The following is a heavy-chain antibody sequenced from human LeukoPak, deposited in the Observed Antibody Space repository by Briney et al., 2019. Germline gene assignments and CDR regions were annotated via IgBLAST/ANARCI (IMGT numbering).Heavy chain of an antibody. CDR1: GFTFSSNA. CDR2: ISGTGGTT. D-gene: IGHD3-16*01. CDR3: ARGGGLRLGELPTHFDY. Sequence: GGSLRLSCAASGFTFSSNAMCWVRQAPGKGLEWVSLISGTGGTTYYADSVKGRLTISRDNSKNTLYLQMNSLRAEDTAVYYCARGGGLRLGELPTHFDYWGQGTLVTVSS. V-gene: IGHV3-23*01. J-gene: IGHJ4*02.